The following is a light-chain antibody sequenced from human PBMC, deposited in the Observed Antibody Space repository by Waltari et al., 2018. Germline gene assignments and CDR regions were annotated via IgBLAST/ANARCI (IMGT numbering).Light chain of an antibody. CDR1: QSVGTY. CDR2: GAS. J-gene: IGKJ1*01. V-gene: IGKV3-20*01. CDR3: QKYERLPAT. Sequence: EIVLTQSPGTLSLSPGERATLSCRASQSVGTYLAWYQQTPGQAPRLLIYGASNRAAGIPDRFSGSGSGTDFSLTISRLEPEDFAVYYCQKYERLPATFGQGTKAEIK.